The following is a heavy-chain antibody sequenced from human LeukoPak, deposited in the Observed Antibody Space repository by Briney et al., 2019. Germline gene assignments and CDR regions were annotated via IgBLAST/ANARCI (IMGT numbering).Heavy chain of an antibody. CDR1: GFTVANNY. CDR2: IYSGSST. J-gene: IGHJ4*02. D-gene: IGHD6-19*01. V-gene: IGHV3-53*01. CDR3: ARGLGGLTMAGPFDY. Sequence: GGSLRLSCAASGFTVANNYMTWVRQAPGKGLEWGSVIYSGSSTYYADSVKGRFTISRDNSRNTLFLQMDSLRADDTAVYYCARGLGGLTMAGPFDYWGQGALVTVSS.